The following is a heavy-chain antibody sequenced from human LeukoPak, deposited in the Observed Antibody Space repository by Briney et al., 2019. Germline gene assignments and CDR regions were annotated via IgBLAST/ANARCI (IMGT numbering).Heavy chain of an antibody. CDR1: GGSISSHY. CDR3: ARAKVPAADYYFDY. CDR2: IYYSGST. J-gene: IGHJ4*02. D-gene: IGHD2-2*01. V-gene: IGHV4-59*11. Sequence: PSETLSLTCTVSGGSISSHYWSWIRQPPGKGLEWIGYIYYSGSTNYNPSLKSRVTISVGTSKNQFSLKLSSVTAADTAVYYCARAKVPAADYYFDYWGQGTLVTVSS.